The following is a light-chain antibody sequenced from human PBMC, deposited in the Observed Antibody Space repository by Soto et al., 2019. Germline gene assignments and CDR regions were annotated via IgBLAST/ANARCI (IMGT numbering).Light chain of an antibody. CDR2: AAS. J-gene: IGKJ5*01. CDR3: QQLNSYPIT. V-gene: IGKV1-9*01. Sequence: DIRLTQSPSFLSASVGDRVTITCRASQGISSYLAWYQQKPGKAPKLLIYAASTWQSGVPSRFSGSGSGTEFTLTISSLQPEDFATYYCQQLNSYPITFGQGTRLEIK. CDR1: QGISSY.